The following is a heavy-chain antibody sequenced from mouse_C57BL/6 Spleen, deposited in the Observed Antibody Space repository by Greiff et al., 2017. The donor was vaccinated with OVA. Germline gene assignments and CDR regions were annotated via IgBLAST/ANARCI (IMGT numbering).Heavy chain of an antibody. J-gene: IGHJ2*01. CDR3: ARDRGLYYFDY. CDR1: GFTFSDYY. Sequence: EVQLVESEGGLVQPGSSMKLSCTASGFTFSDYYMAWVRQVPEKGLEWVANINYDGSSTYYLDSLKSRFIISRDNAKNILYLQMSSLKSEDTATYYCARDRGLYYFDYWGQGTTLTVSS. CDR2: INYDGSST. V-gene: IGHV5-16*01.